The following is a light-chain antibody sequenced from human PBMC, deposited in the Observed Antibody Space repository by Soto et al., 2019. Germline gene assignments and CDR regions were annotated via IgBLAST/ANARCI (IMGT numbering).Light chain of an antibody. Sequence: EIVLTQSPAALSVSPGEIVTLSCRASQGIGSTLAWYQQKPGQTPRLLIYDSSTRATGIPARFSGSGSGTDFTLTISSLEPEDSAVYYCQQRHMWPITFGQGTRLEIK. CDR1: QGIGST. CDR2: DSS. CDR3: QQRHMWPIT. J-gene: IGKJ5*01. V-gene: IGKV3D-11*01.